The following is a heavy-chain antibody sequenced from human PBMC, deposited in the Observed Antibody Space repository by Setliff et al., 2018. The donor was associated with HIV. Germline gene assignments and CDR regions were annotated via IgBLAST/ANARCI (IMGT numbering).Heavy chain of an antibody. CDR1: GYSISSGYY. CDR3: TSRPPNSSSRRFDP. D-gene: IGHD6-13*01. Sequence: KTSETLSLTCSVSGYSISSGYYWAWIRQPPGKGLEWIGSIYHSGGSYYNPSLKSRVTISVDTSKNQFSLKLTSVTAADTAMYYCTSRPPNSSSRRFDPWGQGTLVTVSS. V-gene: IGHV4-38-2*01. CDR2: IYHSGGS. J-gene: IGHJ5*02.